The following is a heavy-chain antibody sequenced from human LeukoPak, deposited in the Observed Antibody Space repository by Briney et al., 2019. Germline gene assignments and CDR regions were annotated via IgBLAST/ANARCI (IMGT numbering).Heavy chain of an antibody. CDR3: ARQQRATVSPFDY. Sequence: SETLSLTCTVAGGSISSYNWNWIRQPPGKGLEWIGYIYDGGSTNYNPSLKSRVTMSVDTSKNQFSLKLSSVTAADTAVYFCARQQRATVSPFDYWGQGTPVTVSS. CDR2: IYDGGST. V-gene: IGHV4-59*08. J-gene: IGHJ4*02. D-gene: IGHD4-11*01. CDR1: GGSISSYN.